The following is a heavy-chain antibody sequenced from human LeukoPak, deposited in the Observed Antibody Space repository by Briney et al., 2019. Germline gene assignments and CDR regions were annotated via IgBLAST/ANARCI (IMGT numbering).Heavy chain of an antibody. CDR1: GFDFSSNW. CDR2: IKGDGIST. D-gene: IGHD3-3*01. CDR3: AKDHYWSIDY. V-gene: IGHV3-74*01. J-gene: IGHJ4*02. Sequence: GGSLRLSCAASGFDFSSNWMHWVRHAPGQGLVWVSRIKGDGISTNYADSVKGRFTISRDIAKNTLYLQMNSLRAEDAGVYYCAKDHYWSIDYWGRGTLVTVSS.